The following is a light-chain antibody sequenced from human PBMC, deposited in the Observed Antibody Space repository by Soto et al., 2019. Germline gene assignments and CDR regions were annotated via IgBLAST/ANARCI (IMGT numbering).Light chain of an antibody. V-gene: IGKV3-20*01. CDR2: DAS. CDR1: QSVTNNY. CDR3: QQSAVSPLP. J-gene: IGKJ1*01. Sequence: EIVLTQSPGPLSLSPGERATLSCRASQSVTNNYVVWYQQKPDQAPRLLIHDASSRSTGIPDRFSGSGSGTDFPLTISRLELEDFAVYYCQQSAVSPLPFGQGTRVDIK.